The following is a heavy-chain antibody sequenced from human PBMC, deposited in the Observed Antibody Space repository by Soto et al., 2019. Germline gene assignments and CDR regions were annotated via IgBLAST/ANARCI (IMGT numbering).Heavy chain of an antibody. J-gene: IGHJ6*02. CDR3: ARPGSGYDVLTGRYFYYYHTVDV. D-gene: IGHD3-9*01. V-gene: IGHV3-30-3*01. CDR2: ISYDGNTK. Sequence: GGSLRLSCATSGFIFSTYAMHWVRQPPGKGLEWVAVISYDGNTKDYADSVKGRFSISRDNSKNTVYLQMSSLRTEDTAVYYCARPGSGYDVLTGRYFYYYHTVDVWGQGTTVTVSS. CDR1: GFIFSTYA.